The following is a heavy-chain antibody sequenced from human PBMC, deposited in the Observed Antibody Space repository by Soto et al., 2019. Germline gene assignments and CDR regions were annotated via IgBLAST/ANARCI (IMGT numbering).Heavy chain of an antibody. D-gene: IGHD2-2*01. CDR2: VSAGGVDT. J-gene: IGHJ6*02. CDR1: GFTFSSYG. Sequence: GGSLRLSCAAPGFTFSSYGMNWVRQAPGMGLEWGASVSAGGVDTSYADSVKGRFTIYSDNSKDTLYVQVTSMRGKDTADYHSAKSSSRSHYYGMDVWGQGTTATVS. CDR3: AKSSSRSHYYGMDV. V-gene: IGHV3-23*01.